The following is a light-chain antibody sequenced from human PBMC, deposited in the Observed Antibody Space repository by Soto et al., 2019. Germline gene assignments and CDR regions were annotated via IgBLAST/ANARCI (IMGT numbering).Light chain of an antibody. J-gene: IGKJ3*01. CDR3: QQRSNWPIFT. Sequence: EIVLTQSPGTLSLFPGERATLSCRASQSVSDFLAWYQQKPGQAPRLLIYDAANRAPGIPARFSGSGSGTDFTLNISSLEPEDSAVYYCQQRSNWPIFTFGPGTKV. CDR1: QSVSDF. CDR2: DAA. V-gene: IGKV3-11*01.